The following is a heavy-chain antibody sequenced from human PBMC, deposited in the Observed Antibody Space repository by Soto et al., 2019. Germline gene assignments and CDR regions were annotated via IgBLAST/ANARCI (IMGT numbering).Heavy chain of an antibody. Sequence: QLQLQESGPGLVKPSETLSLTCTVSGGSISSSSYYWGWIRQPPGKGLEWIGSIYYSGSTYYNPSLKSRVTISVDTSKNQFSLKLSSVTAADTAVYYCARHTNIVLMVYAPLGAFDIWGQGTMVTVSS. V-gene: IGHV4-39*01. CDR3: ARHTNIVLMVYAPLGAFDI. D-gene: IGHD2-8*01. CDR2: IYYSGST. CDR1: GGSISSSSYY. J-gene: IGHJ3*02.